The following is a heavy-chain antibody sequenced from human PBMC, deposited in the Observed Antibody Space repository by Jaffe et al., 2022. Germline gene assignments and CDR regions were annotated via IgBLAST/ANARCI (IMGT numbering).Heavy chain of an antibody. CDR3: ARIDMATLYGFDY. Sequence: QVQLQESGPGLVKPSQTLSLTCTVSGGSISSGNYYWSWIRQPAGEGLEWIGRIDTSGSTKYNPSLKSRVTISLDTSKNQFSLRLSSVTAADTAVYYCARIDMATLYGFDYWGQGTLVTVSS. D-gene: IGHD3-3*01. J-gene: IGHJ4*02. V-gene: IGHV4-61*02. CDR2: IDTSGST. CDR1: GGSISSGNYY.